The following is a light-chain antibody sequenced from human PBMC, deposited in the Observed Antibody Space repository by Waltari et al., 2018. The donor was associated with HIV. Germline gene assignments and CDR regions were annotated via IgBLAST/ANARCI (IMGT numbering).Light chain of an antibody. CDR1: KSDVGRYNY. CDR2: DVS. CDR3: GSYAGSIPFV. V-gene: IGLV2-11*01. Sequence: QSALTQPRSVSGSLGQSVTISCTGTKSDVGRYNYVPWFQQHPGKAPKLMIYDVSKRPSGVPDSVSGSKSGNTASLTISGLQAEDESDYYCGSYAGSIPFVFGSGTKLTVL. J-gene: IGLJ1*01.